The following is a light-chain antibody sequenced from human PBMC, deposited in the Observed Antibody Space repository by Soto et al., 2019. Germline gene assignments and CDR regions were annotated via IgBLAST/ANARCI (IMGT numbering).Light chain of an antibody. J-gene: IGLJ1*01. V-gene: IGLV2-14*01. CDR3: SSYTTGGSYV. Sequence: QSVLTQPASVSGSPGLSIAISCTGTSSDVGGYNSVSWYHQHPGKAPKLMIYDVSNRPSGVSNRFSGSKSGNTASLTISGLQAEDEGDYYCSSYTTGGSYVFGTGTKLTVL. CDR2: DVS. CDR1: SSDVGGYNS.